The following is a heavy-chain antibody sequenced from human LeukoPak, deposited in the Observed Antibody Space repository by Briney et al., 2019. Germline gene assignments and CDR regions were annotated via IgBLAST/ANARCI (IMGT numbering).Heavy chain of an antibody. Sequence: ASVKVSCKASGYTFTSYGISWVRQAPGQGLEWMGWTSAYNGNTNYAQKLQGRVTMTTDTSTSTAYMELRSLRSDDTAVYYCARDPDYDFWSGYYTGSTNWFDPWGQGTLVTVSS. CDR1: GYTFTSYG. D-gene: IGHD3-3*01. CDR2: TSAYNGNT. CDR3: ARDPDYDFWSGYYTGSTNWFDP. J-gene: IGHJ5*02. V-gene: IGHV1-18*01.